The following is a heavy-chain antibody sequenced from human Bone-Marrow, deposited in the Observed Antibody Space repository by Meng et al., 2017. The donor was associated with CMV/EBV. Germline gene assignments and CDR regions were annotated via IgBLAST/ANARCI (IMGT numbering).Heavy chain of an antibody. J-gene: IGHJ4*02. CDR2: IMDGGDS. V-gene: IGHV4-34*12. CDR1: GGSFSGYY. Sequence: SETLSLTCAVYGGSFSGYYLTWIRQSPGKGLEWMGEIMDGGDSKFNPSLKSRVTISVDTSKNQFSLRLTSVTAADSAAYYCARAAYCSSSSCEIRWWGQGTPVTVSS. D-gene: IGHD2-2*01. CDR3: ARAAYCSSSSCEIRW.